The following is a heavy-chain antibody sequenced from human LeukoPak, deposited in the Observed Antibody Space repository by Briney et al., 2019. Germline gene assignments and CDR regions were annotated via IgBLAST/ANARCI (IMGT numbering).Heavy chain of an antibody. J-gene: IGHJ6*03. V-gene: IGHV3-21*01. CDR1: GFTFSNYN. CDR3: ARDPYSGGYGSYYYYYMDV. CDR2: ITYSSTYI. D-gene: IGHD1-26*01. Sequence: GGSPRLSCAASGFTFSNYNMNWVRQAPGKVLEWVSSITYSSTYIYYADSVKGRFTISRDNAKNSVYLEMNSLRAEDTAVYYCARDPYSGGYGSYYYYYMDVWGKGTTVTISS.